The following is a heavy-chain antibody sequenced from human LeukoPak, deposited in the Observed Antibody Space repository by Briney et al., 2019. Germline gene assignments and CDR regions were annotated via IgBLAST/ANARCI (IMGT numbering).Heavy chain of an antibody. V-gene: IGHV4-59*12. Sequence: SETLSLTCTVSGGVIRTYYWSWIRQPPGKALEYIGYIYYTGSTTYNPSLESRVTMSVDTSKNQFSLQLTSVTAADTAVYHCARETYCSGGTCFFGPDYWGQGTLVTVSS. J-gene: IGHJ4*02. CDR1: GGVIRTYY. D-gene: IGHD2-15*01. CDR3: ARETYCSGGTCFFGPDY. CDR2: IYYTGST.